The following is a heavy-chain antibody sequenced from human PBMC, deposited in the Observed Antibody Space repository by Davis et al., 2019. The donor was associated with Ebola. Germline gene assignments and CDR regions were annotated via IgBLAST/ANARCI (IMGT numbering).Heavy chain of an antibody. CDR2: ISYDGSNK. Sequence: GGSLRFSCAASGFTFSSYGMHWVRQAPGKGLEWVAVISYDGSNKYYADSVKGRFTISRDNSKNTLYLQMNSLRAEDTAVYYCAKGQYSSGLGGSFDYWGQGTLVTVSS. CDR1: GFTFSSYG. CDR3: AKGQYSSGLGGSFDY. J-gene: IGHJ4*02. V-gene: IGHV3-30*18. D-gene: IGHD6-19*01.